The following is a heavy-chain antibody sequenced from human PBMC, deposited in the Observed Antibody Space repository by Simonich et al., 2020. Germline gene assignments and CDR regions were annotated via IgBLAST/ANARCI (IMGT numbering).Heavy chain of an antibody. CDR2: ISYGGSKK. V-gene: IGHV3-30*07. Sequence: QVQLVESGGGVLQPGRSLRLSCAASGLTSSSYAMHWIRQAPCKGLEWVEVISYGGSKKDYADSGKGRFTISRNNAKNTLYLQMNRLRAEDTAVYYCARDGERYCGGDCYSYFDYWGQGTLVTVSS. J-gene: IGHJ4*02. CDR1: GLTSSSYA. D-gene: IGHD2-21*02. CDR3: ARDGERYCGGDCYSYFDY.